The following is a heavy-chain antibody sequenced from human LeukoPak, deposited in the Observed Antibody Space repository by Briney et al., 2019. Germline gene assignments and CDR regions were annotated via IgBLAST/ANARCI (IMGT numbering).Heavy chain of an antibody. V-gene: IGHV3-7*01. CDR1: GFTFSSYW. J-gene: IGHJ5*02. D-gene: IGHD2-15*01. CDR3: ARDRCSGGSCYPGGS. Sequence: GGSLRLSCAASGFTFSSYWMSWVRQAPGKGLEWVANIKQDGSEKYYVDSVKGRFTISRDNTKNSLYLQMNSLRAEDTAVYYCARDRCSGGSCYPGGSWGQGTLVTLSS. CDR2: IKQDGSEK.